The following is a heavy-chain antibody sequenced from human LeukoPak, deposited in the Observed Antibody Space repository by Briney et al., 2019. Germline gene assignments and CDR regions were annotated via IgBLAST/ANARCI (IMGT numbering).Heavy chain of an antibody. V-gene: IGHV1-46*01. CDR1: GYMFTTYY. D-gene: IGHD3-22*01. J-gene: IGHJ2*01. Sequence: ASVKVSCKASGYMFTTYYMHWVRQAPGLGLEWMGIINPSDGWTAYPQNFQGRVTMTRDTSTSTVYMELSSLRSEDTAVYYCARDRGKVVIATYWYFDLWGRGTLVTVSS. CDR2: INPSDGWT. CDR3: ARDRGKVVIATYWYFDL.